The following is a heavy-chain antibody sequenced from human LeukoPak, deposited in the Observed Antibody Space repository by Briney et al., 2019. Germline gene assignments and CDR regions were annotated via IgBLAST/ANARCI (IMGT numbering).Heavy chain of an antibody. D-gene: IGHD3-3*01. V-gene: IGHV3-23*01. J-gene: IGHJ4*02. Sequence: GGSLRLSCAASGLTFNNYAMTWVRQAPGKGLQWVSSISGSGGSSFYADFVKGRFTISRDNSKNTLYLQVSSLTADDTAVYYCAKVGITIFANYFDYWGQGTLVTVSS. CDR2: ISGSGGSS. CDR1: GLTFNNYA. CDR3: AKVGITIFANYFDY.